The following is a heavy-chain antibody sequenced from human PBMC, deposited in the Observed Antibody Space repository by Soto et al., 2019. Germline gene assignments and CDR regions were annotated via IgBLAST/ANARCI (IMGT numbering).Heavy chain of an antibody. CDR2: IYYSGST. J-gene: IGHJ6*02. Sequence: QVQLQESGPGLVKPSQTLSLTCTVSGGSISSGGYYWSWIRQHPGKGLEWIGYIYYSGSTYYNPSLRSRVPISVDTSKNQFSRKLSSVTAADTAVYYCARACYDFWSGYYSCGMDVWGQGTTVTVSS. D-gene: IGHD3-3*01. CDR1: GGSISSGGYY. V-gene: IGHV4-31*03. CDR3: ARACYDFWSGYYSCGMDV.